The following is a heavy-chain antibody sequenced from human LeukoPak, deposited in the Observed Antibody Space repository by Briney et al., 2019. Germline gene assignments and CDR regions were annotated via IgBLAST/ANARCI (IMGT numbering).Heavy chain of an antibody. J-gene: IGHJ4*02. CDR2: IHYTGST. CDR1: GASISSSSYY. D-gene: IGHD6-13*01. CDR3: ARLSSSWYFDY. Sequence: SETLSLTCTVSGASISSSSYYWGWIRQPPGKRLEWIGSIHYTGSTYYNPSLKSRLTISVDTSKNQFSLRLGSVTATDTAVYYCARLSSSWYFDYWGQGTLVTVSS. V-gene: IGHV4-39*01.